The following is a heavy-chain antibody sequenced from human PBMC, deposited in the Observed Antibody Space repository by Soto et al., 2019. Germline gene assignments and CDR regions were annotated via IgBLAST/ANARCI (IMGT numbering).Heavy chain of an antibody. Sequence: EVQLVESGGGLVQPGGSLRLSCEASGFTFSTFWMHWVRQAPGKGLVWVSRINSDGSSTNYADSVKGRVTISRDNAKNMLYLQMNILRAEDTAVYYCARDFEYWGQGTLVTVSS. V-gene: IGHV3-74*01. CDR2: INSDGSST. J-gene: IGHJ4*02. CDR3: ARDFEY. CDR1: GFTFSTFW.